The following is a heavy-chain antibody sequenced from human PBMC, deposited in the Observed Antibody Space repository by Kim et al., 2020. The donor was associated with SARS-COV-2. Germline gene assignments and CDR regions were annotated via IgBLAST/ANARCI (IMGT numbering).Heavy chain of an antibody. CDR3: SKPXSYGSRIYDY. D-gene: IGHD4-17*01. V-gene: IGHV3-23*01. CDR1: GFSFSTYH. CDR2: ITATGATT. Sequence: GGSLRLSCAPSGFSFSTYHMSWVRQAPGKGLEWVSAITATGATTFYADSVKGRFIVSRANSKNTMYLQMNILSGEDTAADYCSKPXSYGSRIYDYWGQGXMVTVS. J-gene: IGHJ4*02.